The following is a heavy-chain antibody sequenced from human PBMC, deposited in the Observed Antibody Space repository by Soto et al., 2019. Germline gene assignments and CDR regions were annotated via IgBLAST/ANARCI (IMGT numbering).Heavy chain of an antibody. V-gene: IGHV3-30*18. CDR2: ISYDGSNK. Sequence: GGSLRLSCAASGFTFSSYGMHWVRQAPGKGLEWVAVISYDGSNKYYADSVKGRFTISRDNSKNTLYLQMNSLRAEDTAVYYCAKDLRNIAAAGTVGYYYGMDVWGQGTTVTVSS. CDR1: GFTFSSYG. D-gene: IGHD6-13*01. J-gene: IGHJ6*02. CDR3: AKDLRNIAAAGTVGYYYGMDV.